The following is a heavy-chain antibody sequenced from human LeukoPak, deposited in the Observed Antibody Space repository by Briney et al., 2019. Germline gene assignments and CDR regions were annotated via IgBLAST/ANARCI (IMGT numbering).Heavy chain of an antibody. CDR3: AKDFAPNSSSPPLFDY. J-gene: IGHJ4*02. CDR2: IRYDGSNK. V-gene: IGHV3-30*02. D-gene: IGHD6-6*01. CDR1: GFTFSSYG. Sequence: GGSLRLSCAASGFTFSSYGMHWVRQAPGKGLEWVAFIRYDGSNKYYADSVKGRFTISRDNSKNTLYLQMNSLRAEDTAVYYCAKDFAPNSSSPPLFDYWGQGTLVTVSS.